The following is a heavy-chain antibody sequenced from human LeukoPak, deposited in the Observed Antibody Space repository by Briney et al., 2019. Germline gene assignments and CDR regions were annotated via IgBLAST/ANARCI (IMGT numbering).Heavy chain of an antibody. J-gene: IGHJ4*02. D-gene: IGHD2-2*01. CDR3: ATYCSSANCYIWGYYFDY. CDR1: GGTFSSYA. Sequence: ASVKVSCKASGGTFSSYAISWVRQAPGQGLEWMGGIIPISGTTNYAQKSQGRVTITADESTSTAYMELSSLRSEDTAMYYCATYCSSANCYIWGYYFDYWGQGTLVTVSS. V-gene: IGHV1-69*13. CDR2: IIPISGTT.